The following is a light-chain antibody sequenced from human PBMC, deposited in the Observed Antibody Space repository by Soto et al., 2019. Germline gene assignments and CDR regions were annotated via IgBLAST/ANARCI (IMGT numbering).Light chain of an antibody. V-gene: IGLV3-9*01. J-gene: IGLJ2*01. CDR1: NIGTKS. CDR3: QVWDRSTVV. Sequence: SYELTQPLSVSVALGQTARITCGGNNIGTKSVHWYQQKPGQAPVLVIYRDNNRPSGIPERFSGSNSGNTATLTISRAQAGDEADYSCQVWDRSTVVFCGWTKLTVL. CDR2: RDN.